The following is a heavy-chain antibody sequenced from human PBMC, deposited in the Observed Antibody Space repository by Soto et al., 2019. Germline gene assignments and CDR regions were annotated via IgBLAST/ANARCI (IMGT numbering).Heavy chain of an antibody. V-gene: IGHV4-59*12. CDR2: VYNSGST. D-gene: IGHD1-7*01. J-gene: IGHJ6*02. Sequence: PSETLSLTCTVSGGSISSNYWTWIRQPPGKGLEWIGYVYNSGSTNYNPSLKSRVTISVDTSKNQFSLKLSSVTAADTAVYYCARGFGTGTTVYYGMDVWGQGTTVTVSS. CDR3: ARGFGTGTTVYYGMDV. CDR1: GGSISSNY.